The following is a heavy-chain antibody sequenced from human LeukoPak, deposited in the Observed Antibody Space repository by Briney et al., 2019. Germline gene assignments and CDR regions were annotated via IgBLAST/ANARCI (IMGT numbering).Heavy chain of an antibody. V-gene: IGHV3-33*01. J-gene: IGHJ3*02. CDR1: GFTFSSYA. Sequence: GGSLRLSCAASGFTFSSYAMHWVRQVPGKGLECVAFIWYDGSNKYYADSVKGRFTISRDNSKNTLSLQMNSLRAEDTAVYYCARVNYDYGAYVGAFDIWGQGTMVTVSS. D-gene: IGHD4-17*01. CDR3: ARVNYDYGAYVGAFDI. CDR2: IWYDGSNK.